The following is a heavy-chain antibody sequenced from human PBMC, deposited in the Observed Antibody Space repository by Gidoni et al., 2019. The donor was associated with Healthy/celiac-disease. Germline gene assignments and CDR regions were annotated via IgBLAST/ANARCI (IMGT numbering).Heavy chain of an antibody. CDR1: GFTFSTYA. J-gene: IGHJ4*02. Sequence: EVQLVESGGGLVKPGGSLRLSCAAPGFTFSTYAMNWVRQAPGKGLEWVSSISSGSTYVYYADSVKGRFTISRDNAKNSLYLQMNSLRAEDTAVYYCASPPTGSITIFGVVGYWGQGALVTVSS. D-gene: IGHD3-3*01. V-gene: IGHV3-21*01. CDR2: ISSGSTYV. CDR3: ASPPTGSITIFGVVGY.